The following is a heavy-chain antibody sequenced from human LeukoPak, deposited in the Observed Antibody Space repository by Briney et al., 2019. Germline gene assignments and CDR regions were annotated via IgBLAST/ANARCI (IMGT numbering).Heavy chain of an antibody. D-gene: IGHD6-13*01. CDR2: ISGSGGST. Sequence: PGGSLRLSCAASGFTFSSYAMSWVRQAPGKGLEWVSAISGSGGSTYYADSVKGRFTISRDNSKNTLYLQMNSLRAEDTAVYYCAKEGRGTAAGTREFDYWGQGTLVTVSS. CDR3: AKEGRGTAAGTREFDY. J-gene: IGHJ4*02. V-gene: IGHV3-23*01. CDR1: GFTFSSYA.